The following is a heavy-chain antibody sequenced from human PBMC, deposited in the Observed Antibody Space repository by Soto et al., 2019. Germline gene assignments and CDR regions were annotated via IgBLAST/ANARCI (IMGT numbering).Heavy chain of an antibody. Sequence: SETLSLTCTVSGGSISSYYWSWIRQPPGKGLEWIGYIYYSGSTNYNPSLKSRVTISVDTSKNQFSLKLSSVTAADTAVYYCAGYMVRGPKYYYYYMDVWGKGTTVTVSS. CDR1: GGSISSYY. CDR3: AGYMVRGPKYYYYYMDV. CDR2: IYYSGST. V-gene: IGHV4-59*01. J-gene: IGHJ6*03. D-gene: IGHD3-10*01.